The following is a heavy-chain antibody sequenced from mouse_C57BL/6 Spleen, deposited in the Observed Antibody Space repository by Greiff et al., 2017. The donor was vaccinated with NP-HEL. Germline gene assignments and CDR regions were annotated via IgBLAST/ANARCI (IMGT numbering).Heavy chain of an antibody. V-gene: IGHV5-4*01. D-gene: IGHD1-1*01. J-gene: IGHJ3*01. Sequence: DVMLVESGGGLVKPGGSLKLSCAASGFTFSSYAMSWVRQTPEKRLEWVATISDGGSYTYYPDNVKGRFTISRDNAKNNLYLQMSHLKSEDTAMYYCARDFYYGSSLFAYWGQGTLVTVSA. CDR3: ARDFYYGSSLFAY. CDR2: ISDGGSYT. CDR1: GFTFSSYA.